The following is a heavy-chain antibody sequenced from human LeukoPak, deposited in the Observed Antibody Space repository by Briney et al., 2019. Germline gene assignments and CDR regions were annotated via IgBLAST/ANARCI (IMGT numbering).Heavy chain of an antibody. CDR3: AKSGYNRFDY. CDR2: ISGDGRDT. D-gene: IGHD5-24*01. V-gene: IGHV3-23*01. J-gene: IGHJ4*02. CDR1: GFSFSSLG. Sequence: GGSLRLSCAASGFSFSSLGMSWVRQAPGRGLQWVSSISGDGRDTFYADSVKGRFTVSRDNSKTTMFLQMNSLRAEDTAVYYCAKSGYNRFDYWGQGTLVTVSS.